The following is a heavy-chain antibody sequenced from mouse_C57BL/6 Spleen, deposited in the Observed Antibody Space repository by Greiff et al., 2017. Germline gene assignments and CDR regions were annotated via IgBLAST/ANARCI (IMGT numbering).Heavy chain of an antibody. Sequence: VHLVESGAELVKPGASVKISCKASGYAFSSYWMNWVKQRPGKGLEWIGQIYPGDGDTNYNGKFKGKATLTADKSSSTAYMQLSSLTSEDSAVYFCARGTGPLFDYWGQGTTLTVSS. CDR1: GYAFSSYW. CDR3: ARGTGPLFDY. J-gene: IGHJ2*01. CDR2: IYPGDGDT. D-gene: IGHD4-1*01. V-gene: IGHV1-80*01.